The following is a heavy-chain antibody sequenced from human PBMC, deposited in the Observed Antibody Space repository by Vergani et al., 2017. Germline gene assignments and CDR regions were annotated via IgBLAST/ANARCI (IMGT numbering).Heavy chain of an antibody. V-gene: IGHV4-59*01. Sequence: QVQLQESGPGLVKPSETLSLTCTVSGGSISSYYWSWIRQPPGKGLEWIGYIYYSGSTNYNPYLKSRVTISVDTSKNQFSLKLSSVTAADTAVYYCARSPGGYYYDSSGYLYFDYWGQGTLVTVSS. D-gene: IGHD3-22*01. CDR2: IYYSGST. CDR1: GGSISSYY. J-gene: IGHJ4*02. CDR3: ARSPGGYYYDSSGYLYFDY.